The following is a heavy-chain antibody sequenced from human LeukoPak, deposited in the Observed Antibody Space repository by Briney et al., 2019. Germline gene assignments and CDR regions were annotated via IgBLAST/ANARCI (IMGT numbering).Heavy chain of an antibody. J-gene: IGHJ4*02. Sequence: PGGPLRLSCAGSGFPFSIHGMNWVRQAPGKGLEGVSGISSGGGPTLYADSVKGRFHISRDDPKNTLYLQIKNLRAEDTAVYYCAKDGAWLRFDDWGQGILVTVSS. V-gene: IGHV3-23*01. D-gene: IGHD5-12*01. CDR3: AKDGAWLRFDD. CDR1: GFPFSIHG. CDR2: ISSGGGPT.